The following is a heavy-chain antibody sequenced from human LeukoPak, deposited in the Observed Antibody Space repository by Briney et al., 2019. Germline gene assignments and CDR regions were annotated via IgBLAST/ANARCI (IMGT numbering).Heavy chain of an antibody. V-gene: IGHV4-39*07. CDR1: GGSISSSSYY. D-gene: IGHD2-15*01. CDR3: ARLGCSGGSCRYYYYYYMDV. Sequence: SETLSLTCTVSGGSISSSSYYWGWIRQPPGKGLEWIGSIYYSGSTNYNPSLKSRVTISVDTSKNQFSLKLSSVTAADTAVYYCARLGCSGGSCRYYYYYYMDVWGKGTTVTVSS. J-gene: IGHJ6*03. CDR2: IYYSGST.